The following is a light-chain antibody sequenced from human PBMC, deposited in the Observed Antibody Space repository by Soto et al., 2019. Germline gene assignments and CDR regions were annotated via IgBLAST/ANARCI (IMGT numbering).Light chain of an antibody. J-gene: IGKJ4*01. CDR2: DAS. V-gene: IGKV3-20*01. CDR3: QQFSSYPLN. Sequence: EFVLTQSPGTLSLSPGERATLSCRASQTVRNNYLAWYQQKPGQAPRLLIYDASSRATGIPDRFSGGGSGTDFTLTISRMEPEDFAVYYCQQFSSYPLNFGEGTKVEIK. CDR1: QTVRNNY.